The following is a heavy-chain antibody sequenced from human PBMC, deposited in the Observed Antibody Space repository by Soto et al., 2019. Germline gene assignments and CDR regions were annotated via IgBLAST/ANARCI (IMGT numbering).Heavy chain of an antibody. Sequence: QVKLVQSGAEVKKPGASVKVSCKASGYTFTSYGISWVRQAPGQGLEWMGWISAYNGNTNYAQKLKGRVTMTTDTSTSTAYMELRSVRSDDTAVDYCAREPRTGYSSSSGGRWVYVYWGQGTLVTVSS. V-gene: IGHV1-18*01. CDR1: GYTFTSYG. D-gene: IGHD6-6*01. CDR3: AREPRTGYSSSSGGRWVYVY. J-gene: IGHJ4*02. CDR2: ISAYNGNT.